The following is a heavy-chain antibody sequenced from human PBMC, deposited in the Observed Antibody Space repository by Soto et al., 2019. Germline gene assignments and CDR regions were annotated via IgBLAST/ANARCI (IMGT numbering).Heavy chain of an antibody. Sequence: GESLKISCKASGFGFTTFLISWVRQMPGKGLEWMGKIDPSDSYTDYSPSFQDHVTISGDKSISTTYLQWSSLKASDTAIYYCARHGAAAGTAYYYYGMDVWGQGTTVTAP. V-gene: IGHV5-10-1*01. CDR2: IDPSDSYT. CDR3: ARHGAAAGTAYYYYGMDV. CDR1: GFGFTTFL. J-gene: IGHJ6*02. D-gene: IGHD6-13*01.